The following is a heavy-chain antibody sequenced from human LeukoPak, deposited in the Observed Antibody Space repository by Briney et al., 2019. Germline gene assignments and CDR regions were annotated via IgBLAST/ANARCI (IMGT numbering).Heavy chain of an antibody. CDR2: IRSNGGST. CDR1: GFTFSSYA. Sequence: PGGSLRLSCSASGFTFSSYAMHCVRQAPGKGLEDVSAIRSNGGSTYYADSVKDRFTISRDNSKNTLYLQMSSLRTEDTAVYYCSSFDYWGQGTLVTVSS. J-gene: IGHJ4*02. V-gene: IGHV3-64D*06. D-gene: IGHD6-13*01. CDR3: SSFDY.